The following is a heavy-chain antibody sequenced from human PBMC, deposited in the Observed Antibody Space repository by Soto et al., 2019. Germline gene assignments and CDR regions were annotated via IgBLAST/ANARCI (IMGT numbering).Heavy chain of an antibody. J-gene: IGHJ5*02. CDR1: GGSISSGDYY. Sequence: KTSETLSLTCTVSGGSISSGDYYWSWIRQPPGKGLEWIGYIYYSGSTYYNPSLKSRVTISVDTSKNQFSLKLSSVTAADTAVYYCARDLYSSSSHWFDPWGQGTLVTVSS. CDR3: ARDLYSSSSHWFDP. V-gene: IGHV4-30-4*01. CDR2: IYYSGST. D-gene: IGHD6-6*01.